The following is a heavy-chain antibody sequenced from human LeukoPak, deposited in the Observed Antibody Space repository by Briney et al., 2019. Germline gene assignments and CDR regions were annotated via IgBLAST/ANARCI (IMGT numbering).Heavy chain of an antibody. V-gene: IGHV3-21*01. CDR3: ARTNDSSGYYYFSNFDY. Sequence: GGSLRLSCAASGFTFSSYSMNWVRQAPGKGLEWVSSISSSSSYIYYADSVKGRFTISRDNAKNSLYLQMDSLRAEDTAVYYCARTNDSSGYYYFSNFDYWGQGTLATVSS. J-gene: IGHJ4*02. D-gene: IGHD3-22*01. CDR1: GFTFSSYS. CDR2: ISSSSSYI.